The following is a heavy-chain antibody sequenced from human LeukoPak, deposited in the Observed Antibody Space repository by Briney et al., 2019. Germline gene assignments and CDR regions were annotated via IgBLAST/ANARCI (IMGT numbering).Heavy chain of an antibody. CDR3: AKEPLRFLEWLSTFDY. D-gene: IGHD3-3*01. CDR1: GFTFSSYA. J-gene: IGHJ4*02. Sequence: AGGSLRLSCAASGFTFSSYAMSWVRQAPGKGLEWVSAFSGSGGSTYYADSVKGRFTISRDNSKNTLYLQMNSLRAEDTAVYYCAKEPLRFLEWLSTFDYWGQGTLVTVSS. CDR2: FSGSGGST. V-gene: IGHV3-23*01.